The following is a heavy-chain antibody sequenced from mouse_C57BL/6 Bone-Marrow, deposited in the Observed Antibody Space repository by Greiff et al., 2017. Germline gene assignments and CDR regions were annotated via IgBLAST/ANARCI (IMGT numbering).Heavy chain of an antibody. J-gene: IGHJ2*01. CDR1: GYSFTGYY. Sequence: VQLQQSGPELVKPGASVKISCKASGYSFTGYYMNWVKQSPEKSLEWIGEINPSTGGTTYNQKFKAKATLTVDKSSSTAYMQLKSLTSEDSAVYYCARLTTVVATGDYWGQGTTLTVSS. V-gene: IGHV1-42*01. D-gene: IGHD1-1*01. CDR2: INPSTGGT. CDR3: ARLTTVVATGDY.